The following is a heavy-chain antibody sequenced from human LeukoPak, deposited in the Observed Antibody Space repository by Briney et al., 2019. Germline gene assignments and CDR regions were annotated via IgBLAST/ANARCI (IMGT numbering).Heavy chain of an antibody. D-gene: IGHD6-19*01. CDR3: ARDQDSSGWEDAFDI. CDR2: ISSSGSTI. J-gene: IGHJ3*02. Sequence: GGSLRLSCAASGFTFSSYEMNWVRQAPGKGLEWVSYISSSGSTIYYADSVKGRFTISRDNAKNSLYLQMNSLRAEDTAVYYCARDQDSSGWEDAFDIWGQGTMVTVSS. V-gene: IGHV3-48*03. CDR1: GFTFSSYE.